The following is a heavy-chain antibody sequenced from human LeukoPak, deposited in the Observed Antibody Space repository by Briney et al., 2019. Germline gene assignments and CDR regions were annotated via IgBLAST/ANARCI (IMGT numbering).Heavy chain of an antibody. CDR3: AVLLDSFDYYMDV. V-gene: IGHV4-39*07. CDR1: GGSISSSSYY. Sequence: PSETLSLTCTVSGGSISSSSYYWGWIRQPPGKGLEWIGSIYYSGSTYYNPSLKSRVTISVDTSKNQFSLKLSSVIAADTAVYYCAVLLDSFDYYMDVWGKGTTVTVSS. J-gene: IGHJ6*03. CDR2: IYYSGST. D-gene: IGHD3-16*01.